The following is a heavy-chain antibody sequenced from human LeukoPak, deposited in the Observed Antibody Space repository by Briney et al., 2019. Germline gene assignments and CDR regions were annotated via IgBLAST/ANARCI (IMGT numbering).Heavy chain of an antibody. Sequence: PETLSLTCGVSGGSFSISYWSWIRQPPGKGLEWIGQIYHSGGANYNPSLRSRVTISIDTSKNQLSLRLSSVTAADTAVYYCARHGSYCFDSWGQGTLVTVSS. CDR2: IYHSGGA. CDR1: GGSFSISY. V-gene: IGHV4-34*01. CDR3: ARHGSYCFDS. J-gene: IGHJ4*02. D-gene: IGHD3-10*01.